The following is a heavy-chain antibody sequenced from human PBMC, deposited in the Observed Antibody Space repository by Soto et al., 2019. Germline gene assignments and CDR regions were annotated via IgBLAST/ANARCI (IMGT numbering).Heavy chain of an antibody. CDR3: AKNGGYDILTGYFDY. V-gene: IGHV3-9*01. CDR2: INWNSDNI. D-gene: IGHD3-9*01. J-gene: IGHJ4*02. CDR1: GFTFDDYA. Sequence: EVHLVESGGGLVQPGRSLRLSCAASGFTFDDYAMHWVRQAPGKGLEGVSGINWNSDNIGYADSVKGRFTISRDNAKNSLYLQMNSLRAEDTALYYCAKNGGYDILTGYFDYWGQGTLVTVSS.